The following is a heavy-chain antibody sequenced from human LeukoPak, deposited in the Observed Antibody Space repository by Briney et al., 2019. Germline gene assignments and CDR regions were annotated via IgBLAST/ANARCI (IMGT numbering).Heavy chain of an antibody. J-gene: IGHJ4*02. D-gene: IGHD2-21*02. V-gene: IGHV3-74*01. Sequence: PGGSLRLSCAASGFTFSSYWMYWVRQVPGKGLECVSRINTDGSSTTYGDSVKGRFTISRDNSKNTLYLQMNSLRAEDTAVYYCAKESAYCGSDCRSLSDYWGQGTLVTVSS. CDR2: INTDGSST. CDR1: GFTFSSYW. CDR3: AKESAYCGSDCRSLSDY.